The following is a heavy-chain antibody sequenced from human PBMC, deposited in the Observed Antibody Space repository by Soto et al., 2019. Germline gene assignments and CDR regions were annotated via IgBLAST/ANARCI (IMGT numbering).Heavy chain of an antibody. J-gene: IGHJ4*02. CDR3: ARDRQWLALLLDY. CDR1: GYTFTGYY. D-gene: IGHD6-19*01. V-gene: IGHV1-18*04. Sequence: PSVKVSCKASGYTFTGYYMHWVRQAPGQGLEWMGWISANNGDTNYAQKLQGRVTMTTDTSTSTAYMELRSLRSDDTAVYYCARDRQWLALLLDYWGQGTLVTVSS. CDR2: ISANNGDT.